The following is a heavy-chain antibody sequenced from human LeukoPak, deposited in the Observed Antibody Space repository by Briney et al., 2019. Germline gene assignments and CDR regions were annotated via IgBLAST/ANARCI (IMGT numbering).Heavy chain of an antibody. V-gene: IGHV4-34*01. CDR3: ARELSYYDSSGYYNRHWYFDL. J-gene: IGHJ2*01. CDR2: INHSGST. Sequence: KPSETLSLTCAVYGGSFSGYYWSWIRQPPGKGLEWIGEINHSGSTNYNPSLKSRVTISVDTSKNQFSLKLSSVTAADTAVYYCARELSYYDSSGYYNRHWYFDLWGRGTLVTVSS. D-gene: IGHD3-22*01. CDR1: GGSFSGYY.